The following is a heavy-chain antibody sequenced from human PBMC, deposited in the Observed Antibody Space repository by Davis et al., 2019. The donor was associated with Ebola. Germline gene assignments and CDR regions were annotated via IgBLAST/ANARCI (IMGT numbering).Heavy chain of an antibody. CDR3: AKLGGYRDY. CDR2: IYYSGST. Sequence: SETLSLTCTVSGGSISSSSYYWGWIRQPPGKGLEWIGDIYYSGSTYCNPSVKSRVTISVDTSKNQFSLKLSSVTAADTAVYYCAKLGGYRDYWGQGTLVTVSS. J-gene: IGHJ4*02. CDR1: GGSISSSSYY. V-gene: IGHV4-39*07. D-gene: IGHD5-12*01.